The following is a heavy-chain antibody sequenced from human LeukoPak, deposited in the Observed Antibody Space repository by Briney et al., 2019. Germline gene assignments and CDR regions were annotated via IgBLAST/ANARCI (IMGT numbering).Heavy chain of an antibody. CDR2: ISAYNGST. CDR3: ARDLTSNVAVTEYHYYAMDV. V-gene: IGHV1-18*01. J-gene: IGHJ6*02. CDR1: DSSFTSYG. Sequence: ASVKVSCKASDSSFTSYGMSWVRQAPGLGLEWMGWISAYNGSTKYAQKLQGRVTMTTDTSTGTAYMELRSLRPDDTAVYYCARDLTSNVAVTEYHYYAMDVWGQGTTVTVSS. D-gene: IGHD6-19*01.